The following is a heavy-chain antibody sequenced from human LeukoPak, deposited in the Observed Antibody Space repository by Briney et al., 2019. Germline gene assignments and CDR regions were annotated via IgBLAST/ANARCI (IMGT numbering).Heavy chain of an antibody. CDR3: ARAGILTGWVDY. CDR1: GYTFTGYY. V-gene: IGHV1-2*02. J-gene: IGHJ4*02. D-gene: IGHD3-9*01. Sequence: ASVKVSCKASGYTFTGYYMHWVRQAPGQGLEWMGWINPNSGGTNYAQKFQGRVTMTRDTSISTAYMELSGLRSDDTAVYYCARAGILTGWVDYWGQGTLVTVSS. CDR2: INPNSGGT.